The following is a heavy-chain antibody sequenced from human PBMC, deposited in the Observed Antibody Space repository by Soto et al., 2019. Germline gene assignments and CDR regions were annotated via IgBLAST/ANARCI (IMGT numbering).Heavy chain of an antibody. V-gene: IGHV1-69*13. CDR1: GGTFSSYA. D-gene: IGHD3-22*01. Sequence: ASVKVSCKASGGTFSSYAISWVRQAPGQGLEWMGGIIPIFGTANYAQKFQGRVTITADESTSTAYMELSSLRSEDTAVYYCARGRYYDSSGYPDGLSPYYFDYWGQGTLVTVSS. CDR3: ARGRYYDSSGYPDGLSPYYFDY. J-gene: IGHJ4*02. CDR2: IIPIFGTA.